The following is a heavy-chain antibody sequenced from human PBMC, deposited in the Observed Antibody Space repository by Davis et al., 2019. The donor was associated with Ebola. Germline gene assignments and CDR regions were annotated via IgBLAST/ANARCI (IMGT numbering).Heavy chain of an antibody. D-gene: IGHD3-3*01. V-gene: IGHV4-61*01. J-gene: IGHJ5*02. CDR2: IYYSGST. CDR3: ARDGNDFWSGGWFDP. Sequence: SETLSLTCTVSGGSIGSSSYYWGWIRQPPGKGLEWIGYIYYSGSTNYNPSLKSRVTISVDTSKNQFSLKLSSVTAADTAVYYCARDGNDFWSGGWFDPWGQGTLVTVSS. CDR1: GGSIGSSSYY.